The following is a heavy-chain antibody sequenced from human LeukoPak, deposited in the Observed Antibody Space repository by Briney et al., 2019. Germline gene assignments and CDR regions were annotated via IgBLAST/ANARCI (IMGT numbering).Heavy chain of an antibody. J-gene: IGHJ4*02. Sequence: GGSLRLSCAASGFTFSSYWMSWVRQAPGKGLEWVANIKQDGSEKYYLDSVKGRFTTSRDNAKNSLYLQMNSLRAEDTAVYYCAREAYDFWSGYFFPSVGYFDYWGQGTLVTVSS. CDR3: AREAYDFWSGYFFPSVGYFDY. D-gene: IGHD3-3*01. CDR2: IKQDGSEK. V-gene: IGHV3-7*01. CDR1: GFTFSSYW.